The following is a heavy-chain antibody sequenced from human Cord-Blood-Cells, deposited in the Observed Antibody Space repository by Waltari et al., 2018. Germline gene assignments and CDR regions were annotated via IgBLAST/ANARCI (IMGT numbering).Heavy chain of an antibody. V-gene: IGHV1-69*01. CDR3: ARDRNDSSGYYYDAFDI. CDR2: IIPIVGTA. D-gene: IGHD3-22*01. Sequence: QVQLVQSGAEVNKPGSPVKVSCKASGGTFSRQAYTWVRQAPGPGREWMGGIIPIVGTANDAQKFQGRVTITADEATSTAYMELSSLRSEDTAVYYCARDRNDSSGYYYDAFDIWGQGTMVTVSS. J-gene: IGHJ3*02. CDR1: GGTFSRQA.